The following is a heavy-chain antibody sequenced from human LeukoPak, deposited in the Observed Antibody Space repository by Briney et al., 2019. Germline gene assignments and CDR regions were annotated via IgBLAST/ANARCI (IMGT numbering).Heavy chain of an antibody. D-gene: IGHD4-17*01. Sequence: GESLKISCKGSGYTFSSSWSGWVRQMPGKCLEWTGIIYPVDSDTRYSPSFQDQRTISSDKYINTAYLQWSSLKATDTGIYYCARQYGRPFDYWGQGTLVTVSS. CDR1: GYTFSSSW. CDR2: IYPVDSDT. J-gene: IGHJ4*02. V-gene: IGHV5-51*01. CDR3: ARQYGRPFDY.